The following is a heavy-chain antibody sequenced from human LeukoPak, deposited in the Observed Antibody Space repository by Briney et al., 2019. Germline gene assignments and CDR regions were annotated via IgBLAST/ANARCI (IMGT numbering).Heavy chain of an antibody. CDR2: ISYSETT. V-gene: IGHV4-59*08. J-gene: IGHJ5*02. CDR3: ARYGYSYDVSWFDP. Sequence: KPSETLSLTCTVSGDSISNYYWSWIRQPPGKGLEWIGYISYSETTNYNPSLKSRVTISGDTSTNQFSLKLSSVTAADTAVYYCARYGYSYDVSWFDPWGQGTLVTVSS. D-gene: IGHD5-18*01. CDR1: GDSISNYY.